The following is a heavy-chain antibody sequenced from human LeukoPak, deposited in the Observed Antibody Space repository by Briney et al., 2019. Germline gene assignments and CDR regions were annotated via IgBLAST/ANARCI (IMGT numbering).Heavy chain of an antibody. D-gene: IGHD3-10*01. CDR1: AYTFTGYY. J-gene: IGHJ5*02. V-gene: IGHV1-2*02. Sequence: ASVTVSCKASAYTFTGYYMHWVRQAPGQGLEWMGWINPNSGGTKYAQKFQGRVTMTSDTSIATAYMDLSSLRYDDTAVYYCASPDYYGSGSYRFDPWGQGTLVTVSS. CDR3: ASPDYYGSGSYRFDP. CDR2: INPNSGGT.